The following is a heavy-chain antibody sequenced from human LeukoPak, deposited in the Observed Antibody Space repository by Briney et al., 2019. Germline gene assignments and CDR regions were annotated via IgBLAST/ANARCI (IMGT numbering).Heavy chain of an antibody. CDR1: GFTFSNYA. Sequence: GGSLRLSCAASGFTFSNYAMSWVRQAPGKGLEGVSVISGGGGTTLYADSMKGRFTISRDNSKNTLYLQMNSLRAEDTAVFYCAKDGKFGGGSPGDAFDIWGQGTMVTVSS. CDR3: AKDGKFGGGSPGDAFDI. D-gene: IGHD3-16*01. J-gene: IGHJ3*02. CDR2: ISGGGGTT. V-gene: IGHV3-23*01.